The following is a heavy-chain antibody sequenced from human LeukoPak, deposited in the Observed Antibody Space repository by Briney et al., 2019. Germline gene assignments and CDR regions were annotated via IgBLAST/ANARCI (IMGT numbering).Heavy chain of an antibody. CDR1: VYTFTSYD. CDR3: ARGRSSGPQFDP. V-gene: IGHV1-8*01. CDR2: MNPNSGNT. Sequence: GASVKVSCKVSVYTFTSYDINWVRQAAGQGLEWMGWMNPNSGNTGYAQKFQGRVTMTRNTSISTAYMELSSLRSEDTAVYYCARGRSSGPQFDPWGQGTLVTVSS. D-gene: IGHD6-19*01. J-gene: IGHJ5*02.